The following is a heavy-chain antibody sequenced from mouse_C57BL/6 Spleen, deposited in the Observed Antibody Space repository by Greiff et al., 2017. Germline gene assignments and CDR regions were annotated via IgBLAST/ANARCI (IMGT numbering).Heavy chain of an antibody. D-gene: IGHD1-3*01. J-gene: IGHJ4*01. CDR3: AREGKEDAMDY. Sequence: QVQLQQPGAELVRPGSSVKLSCKASGYTFTSYWMDWVKQRPGQGLEWIGNIYPSDSETHYNQKFKDKATLTVDKTSSTAYMQLSSLTSEDSAVYYCAREGKEDAMDYWGQGTSVTVSS. CDR1: GYTFTSYW. CDR2: IYPSDSET. V-gene: IGHV1-61*01.